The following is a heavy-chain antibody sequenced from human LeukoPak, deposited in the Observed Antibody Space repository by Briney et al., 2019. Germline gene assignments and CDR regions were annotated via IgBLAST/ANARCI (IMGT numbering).Heavy chain of an antibody. J-gene: IGHJ4*02. Sequence: GGSLRLSCSASGFTFSSYGMNWVRQAPGKGLEWVSYIIGSSSTIYYADSVQGRFTISRDNAKNSLYLQMNSLRAEDTAVYYCARSYSSVVTFDYWGQGTLVTVSS. CDR3: ARSYSSVVTFDY. CDR2: IIGSSSTI. D-gene: IGHD4-23*01. V-gene: IGHV3-48*01. CDR1: GFTFSSYG.